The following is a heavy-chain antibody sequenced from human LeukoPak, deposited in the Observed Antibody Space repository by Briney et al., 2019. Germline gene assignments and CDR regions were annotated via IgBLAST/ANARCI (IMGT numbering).Heavy chain of an antibody. CDR3: ARARAFVWGSYRYIPYYFDP. J-gene: IGHJ5*02. Sequence: SETLSLTCAVYGDSFKNYYWTWIRQSPEKGLEWIGEINHGGLTSYNPSLESRLTLLVDTSKNQFSLNLRSVTAADTAVYFCARARAFVWGSYRYIPYYFDPWGQGTLVTVSS. D-gene: IGHD3-16*02. CDR1: GDSFKNYY. V-gene: IGHV4-34*01. CDR2: INHGGLT.